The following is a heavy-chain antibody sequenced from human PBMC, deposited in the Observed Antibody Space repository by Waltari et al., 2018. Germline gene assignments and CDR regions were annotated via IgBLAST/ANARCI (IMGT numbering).Heavy chain of an antibody. V-gene: IGHV3-66*02. D-gene: IGHD6-25*01. Sequence: EVQLVESGGGLVQPGESLRLSCVASGFDVGSSFMTWIRQAPGGGLECVSILYSNNNAYYADSVEGRFTGSRDSARNALFLQMDRLRPEDTGVYFCAKERANSGAWDYLEYWGRGILVTVSS. CDR1: GFDVGSSF. CDR3: AKERANSGAWDYLEY. CDR2: LYSNNNA. J-gene: IGHJ4*02.